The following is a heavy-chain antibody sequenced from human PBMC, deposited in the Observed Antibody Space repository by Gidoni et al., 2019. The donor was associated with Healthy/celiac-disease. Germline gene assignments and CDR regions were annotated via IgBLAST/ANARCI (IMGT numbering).Heavy chain of an antibody. D-gene: IGHD6-19*01. CDR2: SSGDGGST. CDR3: AKDIRRQWLVLDY. J-gene: IGHJ4*02. V-gene: IGHV3-43*02. CDR1: GFPFDDYA. Sequence: EVQLVESGGGVVQPGGYLRLSCAASGFPFDDYAMHWVRQAPGKGLEWVSLSSGDGGSTYYADSVKGRFTISRDNSKNSLYLQMNSLRTEDTALYYCAKDIRRQWLVLDYWGQGTLVTVSS.